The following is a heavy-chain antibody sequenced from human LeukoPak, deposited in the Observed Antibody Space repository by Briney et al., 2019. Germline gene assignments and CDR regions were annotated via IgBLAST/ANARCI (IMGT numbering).Heavy chain of an antibody. J-gene: IGHJ3*02. D-gene: IGHD5-18*01. V-gene: IGHV3-21*01. CDR3: ARGGGYNYVAFDI. CDR1: GFTFSSYS. CDR2: VSSRSTYI. Sequence: PGGSLRLSCAASGFTFSSYSMNWVRRAPGLGLEWVSSVSSRSTYIYYADSVKGRFTISRDNAENSLHLQMNSLGAEDTAVYYCARGGGYNYVAFDIWGQGTMVTVSS.